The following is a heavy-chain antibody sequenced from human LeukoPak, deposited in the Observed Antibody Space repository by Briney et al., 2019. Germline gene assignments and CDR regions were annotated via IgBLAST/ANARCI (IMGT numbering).Heavy chain of an antibody. Sequence: GGSLRLSCAASGFTVSSNYMSWVRQAPGKGLEWVSVIYSGGSTYYADSVKGRFTISRDNSKNTLYLQMNSLRAEDTAVYYRARRGPSGYHDYWGQGTLVTVSS. CDR1: GFTVSSNY. CDR3: ARRGPSGYHDY. J-gene: IGHJ4*02. V-gene: IGHV3-53*01. D-gene: IGHD3-22*01. CDR2: IYSGGST.